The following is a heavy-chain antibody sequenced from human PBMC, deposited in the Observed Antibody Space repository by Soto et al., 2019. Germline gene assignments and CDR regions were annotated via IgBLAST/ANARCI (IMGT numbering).Heavy chain of an antibody. J-gene: IGHJ4*02. CDR3: ASGIQLWLRRINNGYSG. D-gene: IGHD5-18*01. V-gene: IGHV1-69*12. CDR2: IIPMFGTA. Sequence: QVQLVQSGAEVKKPESSVKVSCKAPGGTFSTYAISWVRQAPGQGLEWMGGIIPMFGTANYAQRFQDRVTSTDDESTNTVYMELSSLRSEDTAVYFCASGIQLWLRRINNGYSGWGQGTLVTVSS. CDR1: GGTFSTYA.